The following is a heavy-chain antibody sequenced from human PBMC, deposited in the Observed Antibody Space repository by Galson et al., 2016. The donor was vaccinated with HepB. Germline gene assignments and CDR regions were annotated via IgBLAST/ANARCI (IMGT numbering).Heavy chain of an antibody. J-gene: IGHJ4*02. D-gene: IGHD3-10*01. V-gene: IGHV4-39*01. CDR2: IYYSGST. Sequence: SETLSLTCTVSGGSISSRTYYWGWVRQPPGKGLEWIASIYYSGSTYYNPSLKTRVTISVDTSKNQFSLKLSSVTAADTAVYYCARHSNYGSVWSLNFDSWGLGTWVPVSS. CDR3: ARHSNYGSVWSLNFDS. CDR1: GGSISSRTYY.